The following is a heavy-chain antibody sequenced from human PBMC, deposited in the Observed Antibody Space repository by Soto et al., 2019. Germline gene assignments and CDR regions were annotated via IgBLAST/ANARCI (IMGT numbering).Heavy chain of an antibody. V-gene: IGHV1-69*13. Sequence: SVKVSCKASGGTFSSYAISWVRQAPGQGLEWMGGIIPIFGTANYAQKFQGRVTITADESTSTAYMELSSLRSEDTAVYYCARPIAAAGTDAFDIWGQGTMVTVSS. CDR3: ARPIAAAGTDAFDI. CDR1: GGTFSSYA. CDR2: IIPIFGTA. J-gene: IGHJ3*02. D-gene: IGHD6-13*01.